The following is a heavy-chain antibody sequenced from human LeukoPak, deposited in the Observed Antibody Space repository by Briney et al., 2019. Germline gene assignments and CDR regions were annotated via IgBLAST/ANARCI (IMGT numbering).Heavy chain of an antibody. J-gene: IGHJ4*02. Sequence: GGSLRLSCAASGSAFRTYGMHWVRQPPGKRLEWVAVISNDGSKSYFADSVKGRFTISRDNPKNTLYLQMSSLRAEDTAVYYCVKEDGYAFDYWGQGTLVTVSS. V-gene: IGHV3-30*18. D-gene: IGHD5-24*01. CDR1: GSAFRTYG. CDR2: ISNDGSKS. CDR3: VKEDGYAFDY.